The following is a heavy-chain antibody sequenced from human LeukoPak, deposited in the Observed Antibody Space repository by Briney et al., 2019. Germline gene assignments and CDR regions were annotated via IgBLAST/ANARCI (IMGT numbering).Heavy chain of an antibody. CDR1: GFTFSSYS. D-gene: IGHD2-21*01. J-gene: IGHJ6*02. CDR2: ISSSSSTI. CDR3: ARDASERLFSGTYYYYGMDV. V-gene: IGHV3-48*04. Sequence: GGSLRLSCAASGFTFSSYSMNWVRQAPGKGLEWVSYISSSSSTIYYADSVKGRFTISRDNAKNSLYLQMNSLRAEDTAVYYCARDASERLFSGTYYYYGMDVWGQGTTVTVSS.